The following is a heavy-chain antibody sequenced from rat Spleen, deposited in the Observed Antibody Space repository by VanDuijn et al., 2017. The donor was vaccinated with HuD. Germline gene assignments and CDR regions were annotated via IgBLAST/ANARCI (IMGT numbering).Heavy chain of an antibody. Sequence: EVQLVESGGGLVQPGRSLKLSCAASGFTFSDYYMAWVRQAPTTGLEWVASISYDGGSTYYRDSVKGRFTVSRANAKSSLYLQMDSLRSEDTATYYCATARYYYDGTYYYVMDAWGQGASVTVSS. J-gene: IGHJ4*01. D-gene: IGHD1-12*02. CDR3: ATARYYYDGTYYYVMDA. CDR1: GFTFSDYY. CDR2: ISYDGGST. V-gene: IGHV5-20*01.